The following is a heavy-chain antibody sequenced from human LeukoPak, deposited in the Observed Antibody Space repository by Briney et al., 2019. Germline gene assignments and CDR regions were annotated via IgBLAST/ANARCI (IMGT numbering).Heavy chain of an antibody. J-gene: IGHJ4*02. CDR1: GGSISSYY. Sequence: SETLSLTCTVSGGSISSYYWSWIRQPPGKGLEWIGYIFYSGSTNYNPSLKSRVTLSVDTSKNQFSLKLGSVTAADTAVYYCVRQPYMLGAYYFDYWGQGTLVTVSS. CDR3: VRQPYMLGAYYFDY. CDR2: IFYSGST. D-gene: IGHD1-26*01. V-gene: IGHV4-59*08.